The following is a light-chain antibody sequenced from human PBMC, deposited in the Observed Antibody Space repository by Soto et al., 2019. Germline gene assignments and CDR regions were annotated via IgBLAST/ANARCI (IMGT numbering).Light chain of an antibody. CDR3: QHYSSSSWT. V-gene: IGKV3-20*01. CDR1: QSVSSGY. Sequence: EIVLTQSPGTLSLSPGERATLSCRASQSVSSGYLTWYQQKPGQAPRLLIYGASSRATGIPDRFSGSGSGTDFTLTISRLEPEDFAVYYCQHYSSSSWTFGQGTKVDIK. J-gene: IGKJ1*01. CDR2: GAS.